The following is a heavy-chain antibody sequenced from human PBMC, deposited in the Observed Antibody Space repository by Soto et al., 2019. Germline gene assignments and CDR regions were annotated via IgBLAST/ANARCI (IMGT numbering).Heavy chain of an antibody. D-gene: IGHD3-3*01. J-gene: IGHJ6*03. CDR2: IYYSGST. CDR1: GGSISSYY. V-gene: IGHV4-59*08. CDR3: AILSYSDFWSGYDTCYYYYLDV. Sequence: SETLSLTCTVSGGSISSYYWSWIRQPPGKGLEWIGYIYYSGSTNYNPSLKSRLTISVDTSKNQSSLKLSSVTAADMAVYYCAILSYSDFWSGYDTCYYYYLDVWGKGTMVTVSS.